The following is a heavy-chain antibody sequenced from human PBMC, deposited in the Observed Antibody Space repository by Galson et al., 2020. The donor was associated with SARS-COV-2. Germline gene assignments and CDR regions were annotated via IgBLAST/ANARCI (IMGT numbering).Heavy chain of an antibody. J-gene: IGHJ6*02. V-gene: IGHV3-30-3*01. D-gene: IGHD2-15*01. Sequence: GGSLRLSCAASGFTFSSYAMHWVRQAPGKGLEWVAVISYDGSNKYYADSVKGRFTISRDNSKNTLYLQMNSLRAEDTAVYYCAITLKNQLGYCSGGSCYSDYYYGMDVWGQGTTVTVSS. CDR3: AITLKNQLGYCSGGSCYSDYYYGMDV. CDR2: ISYDGSNK. CDR1: GFTFSSYA.